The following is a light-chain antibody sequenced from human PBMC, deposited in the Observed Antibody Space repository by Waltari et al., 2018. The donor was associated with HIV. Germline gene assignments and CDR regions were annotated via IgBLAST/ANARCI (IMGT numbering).Light chain of an antibody. CDR3: CSYVGNFTWV. J-gene: IGLJ3*02. Sequence: QSALTQPRSVSGSPGQSVTISCTGTNSDVGGYNWLTWYQQHHGKVPTLMVYDVSKRPSGVPDRCSASKSDNTAYLTISGLQADDEGDYYCCSYVGNFTWVFGGGTILTVL. CDR1: NSDVGGYNW. CDR2: DVS. V-gene: IGLV2-11*01.